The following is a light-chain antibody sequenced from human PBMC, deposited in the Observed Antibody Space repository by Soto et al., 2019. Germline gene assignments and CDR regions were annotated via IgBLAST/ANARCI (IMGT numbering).Light chain of an antibody. J-gene: IGKJ1*01. V-gene: IGKV3-20*01. CDR1: QSVSSSF. CDR2: GAS. CDR3: QQYLITPWT. Sequence: EIVLAQSPGTLSLSPGESATLSCRASQSVSSSFLAWYQQKAGQAPRLLIYGASRRATGIPDRFSGSGSGTDFTLTIGRLEPEDFAVYYCQQYLITPWTFGQGTKGDIK.